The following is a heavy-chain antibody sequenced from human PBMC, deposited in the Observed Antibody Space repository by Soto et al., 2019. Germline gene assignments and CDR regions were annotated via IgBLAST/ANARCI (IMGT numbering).Heavy chain of an antibody. CDR2: IYHSGST. Sequence: SETLSLSCAVSGGSISSGGYSWSWIRQPPGKGLEWIGYIYHSGSTYYNPSLKSRVTISVDRSKNQFSLKLSSVTAADTAVYYCARLGDCFKNVCYFNWLDPWGQGTLVTVSS. J-gene: IGHJ5*02. CDR1: GGSISSGGYS. D-gene: IGHD2-8*01. CDR3: ARLGDCFKNVCYFNWLDP. V-gene: IGHV4-30-2*01.